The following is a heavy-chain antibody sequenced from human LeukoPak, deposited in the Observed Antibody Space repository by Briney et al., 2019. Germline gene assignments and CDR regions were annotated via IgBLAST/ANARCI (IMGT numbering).Heavy chain of an antibody. J-gene: IGHJ4*02. CDR1: GGSISSSNW. Sequence: PSETLSLTCAVSGGSISSSNWWSWVRQPPGKGLEWIGSIYYSGSTYYNPSLKSRVTISVDTSKNQFSLKLSSVTAADTAVYYCARERPLDYYGSGSSNPPFGYWGQGTLVTVSS. CDR3: ARERPLDYYGSGSSNPPFGY. V-gene: IGHV4-4*02. D-gene: IGHD3-10*01. CDR2: IYYSGST.